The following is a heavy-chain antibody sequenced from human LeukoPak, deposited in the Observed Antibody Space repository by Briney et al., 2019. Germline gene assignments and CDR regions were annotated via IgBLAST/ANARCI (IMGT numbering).Heavy chain of an antibody. D-gene: IGHD3-10*01. CDR3: ARAPLYYYGSGSYLSEFDY. Sequence: KTSETLSLTCTVSGGSISSSSYYWGWIRQPPGKGLEWIGSIYYSGSTYYNPSLKSRVTISVDTSKNQFSLKLSSVTAADTAVYYCARAPLYYYGSGSYLSEFDYWGQGTLVTVSS. CDR1: GGSISSSSYY. V-gene: IGHV4-39*07. J-gene: IGHJ4*02. CDR2: IYYSGST.